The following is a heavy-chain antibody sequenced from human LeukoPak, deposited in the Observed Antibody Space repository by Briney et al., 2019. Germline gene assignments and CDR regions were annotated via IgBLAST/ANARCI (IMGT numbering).Heavy chain of an antibody. J-gene: IGHJ3*02. D-gene: IGHD3-22*01. CDR1: GGSISSYY. CDR2: IYHSGST. CDR3: ATLSMIDAFDI. V-gene: IGHV4-59*01. Sequence: PSETLSLTCTVSGGSISSYYWSWIRQPPGKGLEWIGYIYHSGSTNYNPSLKSRVTISVDTSKNQFSLKLSSVTAADTAVYYCATLSMIDAFDIWGQGTMVTVSS.